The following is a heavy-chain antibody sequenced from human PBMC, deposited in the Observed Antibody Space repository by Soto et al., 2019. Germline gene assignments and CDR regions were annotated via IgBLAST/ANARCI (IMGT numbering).Heavy chain of an antibody. Sequence: GALRLSCAASGFTVSSNYMSWVRQAPGKGLEWVSVIYSAESTFYADSVKGRFTISRDNCKNTLYLQMNSLRAEDTAVYYCAREARYYDFWSGYSLQDSYGMDVWGQGTTVTVSS. D-gene: IGHD3-3*01. J-gene: IGHJ6*02. CDR3: AREARYYDFWSGYSLQDSYGMDV. CDR2: IYSAEST. CDR1: GFTVSSNY. V-gene: IGHV3-53*01.